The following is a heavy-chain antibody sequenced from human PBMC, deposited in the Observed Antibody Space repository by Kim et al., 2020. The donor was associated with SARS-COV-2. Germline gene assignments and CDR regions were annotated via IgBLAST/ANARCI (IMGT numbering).Heavy chain of an antibody. CDR2: ISWDGGST. Sequence: GGSLRLSCAASGFTFDDYAMHWVRQAPGKGLEWVSLISWDGGSTYYADSVKGRFTISRDNSKNSLYLQMNSLRAEDTALYYCAKAVGGYSYGKRYYYYGMDVWGQGTTVTVSS. CDR3: AKAVGGYSYGKRYYYYGMDV. D-gene: IGHD5-18*01. V-gene: IGHV3-43D*03. J-gene: IGHJ6*02. CDR1: GFTFDDYA.